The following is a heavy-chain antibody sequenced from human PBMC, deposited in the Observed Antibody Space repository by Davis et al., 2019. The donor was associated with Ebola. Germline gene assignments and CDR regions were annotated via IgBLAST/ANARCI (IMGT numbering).Heavy chain of an antibody. CDR3: AKGGLTRYCFDF. CDR1: GFDFSGSG. CDR2: IEYDGSKR. V-gene: IGHV3-30*02. Sequence: PGGSLRLSCAASGFDFSGSGMQWVRQAPGKGLEWVAFIEYDGSKRYYVDSVKGRFTTSRDNSQNTLYLQMSSLRAEDTALYYCAKGGLTRYCFDFWGQGTMVTVSS. J-gene: IGHJ3*01. D-gene: IGHD2-15*01.